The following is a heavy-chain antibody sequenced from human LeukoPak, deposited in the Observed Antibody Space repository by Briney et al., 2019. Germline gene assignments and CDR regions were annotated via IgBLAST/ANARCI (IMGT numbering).Heavy chain of an antibody. Sequence: GGSLRLSCAASGFTFSSYSMNWVRQAPGKGLEWVSSISSSSSYIYYADSVKGRFTISRDNAKNSLYLQMNSLRAEDTAVYYCARGAPKGDGFNRPDYWGQGTLVTVSS. CDR2: ISSSSSYI. CDR1: GFTFSSYS. V-gene: IGHV3-21*01. J-gene: IGHJ4*02. CDR3: ARGAPKGDGFNRPDY. D-gene: IGHD5-24*01.